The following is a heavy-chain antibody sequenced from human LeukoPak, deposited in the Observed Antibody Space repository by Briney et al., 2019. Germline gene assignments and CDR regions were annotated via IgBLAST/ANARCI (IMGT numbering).Heavy chain of an antibody. Sequence: PSETLSLTCTVSGGSIGSYYWSWIRQVPGKGLEWIAYIFSSGSTSYNPSLRSRVTVSFDSSKNQFFLNLSSVTAADTAVYYCAREAWAGTLSGWFDPWGQGTLVTVSS. CDR1: GGSIGSYY. J-gene: IGHJ5*02. CDR3: AREAWAGTLSGWFDP. D-gene: IGHD1-7*01. V-gene: IGHV4-59*12. CDR2: IFSSGST.